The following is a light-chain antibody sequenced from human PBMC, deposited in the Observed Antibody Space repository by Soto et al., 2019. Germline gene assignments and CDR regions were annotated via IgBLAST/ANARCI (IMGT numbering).Light chain of an antibody. V-gene: IGLV2-23*01. CDR2: EAS. CDR1: SNDVGTYNL. J-gene: IGLJ2*01. CDR3: CSYGRSVV. Sequence: QSALTQPASVAGSPGQSSTISCTGISNDVGTYNLVSWYQHHPGKDPKLIIYEASKRPAGVPNRFSGSKSGNTASLTISGLQADDEADSYCCSYGRSVVFGGGTQLTVL.